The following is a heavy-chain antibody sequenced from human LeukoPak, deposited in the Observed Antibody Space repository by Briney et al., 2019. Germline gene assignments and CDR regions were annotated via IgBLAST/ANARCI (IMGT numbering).Heavy chain of an antibody. J-gene: IGHJ4*02. CDR3: ARVSSGWYYFDY. D-gene: IGHD6-19*01. V-gene: IGHV1-69*13. Sequence: SVKVSCKASGGTFSSYAISWVRQAPEQGLEWMGGIIPIFGTANYAQKFQGRVTITADESTSTAYMELSSLRSEDTAVYYCARVSSGWYYFDYWGQGTLVTVSS. CDR2: IIPIFGTA. CDR1: GGTFSSYA.